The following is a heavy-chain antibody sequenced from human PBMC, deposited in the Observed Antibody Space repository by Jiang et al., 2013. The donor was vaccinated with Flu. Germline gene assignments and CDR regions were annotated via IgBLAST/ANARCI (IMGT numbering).Heavy chain of an antibody. Sequence: VQLLESGGDLVQPGGSLRLSRAASGFTFSSYAMTWVRQAPGKGLEWVSGISGRGGSTYYADSVKGRFTISRDNSKNTLYVQMNSLRAEDTAVYYCAKDRIGDYGGSFDYWGQGTLVTVSS. CDR2: ISGRGGST. CDR3: AKDRIGDYGGSFDY. CDR1: GFTFSSYA. D-gene: IGHD4-17*01. J-gene: IGHJ4*02. V-gene: IGHV3-23*01.